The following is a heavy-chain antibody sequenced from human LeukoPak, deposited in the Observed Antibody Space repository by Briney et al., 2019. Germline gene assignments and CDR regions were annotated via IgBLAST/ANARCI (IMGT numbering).Heavy chain of an antibody. CDR3: ARVRTTTWFDP. CDR2: LQDDGSHQ. D-gene: IGHD4-17*01. V-gene: IGHV3-7*03. CDR1: GFAVSTSW. J-gene: IGHJ5*02. Sequence: GGSLRLSCAASGFAVSTSWMGWVRQAPGKGLEWVASLQDDGSHQYYVDSTKGRFTISRENAKNSLFLQMSSLRVEDTAVYYCARVRTTTWFDPWGQGTLVTVSS.